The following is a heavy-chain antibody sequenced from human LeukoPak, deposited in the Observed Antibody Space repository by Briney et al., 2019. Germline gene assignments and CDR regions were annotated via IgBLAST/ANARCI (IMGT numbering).Heavy chain of an antibody. D-gene: IGHD1-26*01. CDR1: GLTFHDYV. V-gene: IGHV3-43*02. CDR2: VSGDGGTT. Sequence: GGSLRLSCAASGLTFHDYVLHWVRQGPGKGLDWVSLVSGDGGTTDYADSVKGRFTISRDNSKNSLYLQLNILRTEDTALYYCVKDSGTYQAPFDYWGQGTLVTVSS. J-gene: IGHJ4*02. CDR3: VKDSGTYQAPFDY.